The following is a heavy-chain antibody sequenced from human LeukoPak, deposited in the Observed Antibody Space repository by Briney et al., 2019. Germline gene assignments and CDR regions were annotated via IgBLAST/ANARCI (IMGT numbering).Heavy chain of an antibody. J-gene: IGHJ6*02. CDR3: VRCAVGCCCNYGIDA. CDR2: MNPNSGNT. V-gene: IGHV1-8*01. Sequence: ASVKVSCKASGYTFTSYDINWVRQATGQGLEWMGWMNPNSGNTGYAQKFQGRVTMTRSTSITTAYMELSSLRPEDTAVYYCVRCAVGCCCNYGIDAWGQGTTVTVSS. CDR1: GYTFTSYD. D-gene: IGHD2-15*01.